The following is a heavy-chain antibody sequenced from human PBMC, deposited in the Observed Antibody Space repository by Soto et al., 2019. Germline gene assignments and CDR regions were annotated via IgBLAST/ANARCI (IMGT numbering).Heavy chain of an antibody. CDR2: INPNSGGT. J-gene: IGHJ6*02. CDR3: ARVLSGDSRGGYYYGMDV. Sequence: ASVKVSCKASGYTFTGYYMHWVRQAPGQGLEWMGWINPNSGGTNYAQKFQGWVTMTRDTSISTAYMELSRLRSDDTAVYYCARVLSGDSRGGYYYGMDVWGQGTTVTVSS. CDR1: GYTFTGYY. D-gene: IGHD3-10*01. V-gene: IGHV1-2*04.